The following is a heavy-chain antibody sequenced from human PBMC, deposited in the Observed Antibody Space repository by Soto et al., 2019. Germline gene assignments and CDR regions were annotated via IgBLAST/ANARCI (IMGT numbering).Heavy chain of an antibody. V-gene: IGHV3-30-3*01. Sequence: GGSLRLSCAASGFTFSSYAMHWVRQAPGKGLEWVAVISYDGSNKYYADSVKGRLTISRNNSKNTLYLQMNRLRAEDTAVYYCASVKRYCSGGSCYSWVNGIDYWGQGTLVTVSS. CDR2: ISYDGSNK. CDR3: ASVKRYCSGGSCYSWVNGIDY. CDR1: GFTFSSYA. D-gene: IGHD2-15*01. J-gene: IGHJ4*02.